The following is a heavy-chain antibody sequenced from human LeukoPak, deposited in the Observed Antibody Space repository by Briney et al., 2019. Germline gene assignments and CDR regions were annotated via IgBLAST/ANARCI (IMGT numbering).Heavy chain of an antibody. Sequence: SETRSFTCTVSGGSISSYYWSWIRQSPGKGLEWIGYIYYSGSTNYNPSLKSRVTISVDTSKNQFSLKLSSVTAADTAVYYCARYRRIDAFDIWGQGTMVTVSS. CDR1: GGSISSYY. J-gene: IGHJ3*02. V-gene: IGHV4-59*01. D-gene: IGHD4-11*01. CDR3: ARYRRIDAFDI. CDR2: IYYSGST.